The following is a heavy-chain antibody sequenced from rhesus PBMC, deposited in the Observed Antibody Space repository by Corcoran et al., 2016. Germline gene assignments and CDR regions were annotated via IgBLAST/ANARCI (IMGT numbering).Heavy chain of an antibody. Sequence: QLQLQESGPGLVKPSKTLSLTCAVSGGSISSNYWSWIRQPPGKGLEWIGRISGSSGSTGYNPSLKSRVTISTDTSKNQFSLKLSSVTAADTAVYYCARDAPGYYYAFDFWGQGLRVTVSS. CDR1: GGSISSNY. D-gene: IGHD3-34*01. V-gene: IGHV4-173*01. CDR2: ISGSSGST. CDR3: ARDAPGYYYAFDF. J-gene: IGHJ3*01.